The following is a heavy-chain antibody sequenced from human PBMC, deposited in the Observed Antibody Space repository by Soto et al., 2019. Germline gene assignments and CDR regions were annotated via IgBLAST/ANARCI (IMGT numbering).Heavy chain of an antibody. Sequence: GGALRVSCAASGFTFSRYSMNWVRQAPGKGLEWVSSISSSSSYIYYADSVKGRFTISRDNAKNSLYLQMNSLRAEDTAVYYCAREVVAATSNFDYWGQGTLVTVSS. D-gene: IGHD2-15*01. V-gene: IGHV3-21*01. CDR2: ISSSSSYI. J-gene: IGHJ4*02. CDR3: AREVVAATSNFDY. CDR1: GFTFSRYS.